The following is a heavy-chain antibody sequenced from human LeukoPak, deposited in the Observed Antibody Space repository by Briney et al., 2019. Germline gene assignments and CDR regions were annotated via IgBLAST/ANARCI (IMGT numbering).Heavy chain of an antibody. CDR3: ARTTEPLYYYYYGMDV. D-gene: IGHD4-17*01. CDR2: IKQDGSEK. Sequence: GGSLRLSCAASGFTFSSYWMCWVRQAPGKGLEWVANIKQDGSEKYYVDSVKGRFTISRDNAKNSLYLQMNSLRAEDTAVYYCARTTEPLYYYYYGMDVWGQGTTVTVSS. CDR1: GFTFSSYW. J-gene: IGHJ6*02. V-gene: IGHV3-7*01.